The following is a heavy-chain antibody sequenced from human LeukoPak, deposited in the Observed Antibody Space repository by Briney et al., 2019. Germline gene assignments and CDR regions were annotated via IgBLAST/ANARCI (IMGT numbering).Heavy chain of an antibody. Sequence: GASVKVSCKASGGTFSNYAISWVRQAPGQGLEWMGGIIPIFGTANYAQKFQGRVTITTDESTSTAYMELSSLRSEDTAVYYYARVGYGGGAFDIWGQGTMVTVSS. CDR3: ARVGYGGGAFDI. J-gene: IGHJ3*02. D-gene: IGHD6-13*01. CDR1: GGTFSNYA. V-gene: IGHV1-69*05. CDR2: IIPIFGTA.